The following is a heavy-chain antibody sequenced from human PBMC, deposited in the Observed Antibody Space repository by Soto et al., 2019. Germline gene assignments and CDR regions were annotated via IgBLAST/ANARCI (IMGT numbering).Heavy chain of an antibody. CDR2: IKQDGSEK. V-gene: IGHV3-7*03. CDR3: ARDSYFKTYYYDSSGYYTYGMDV. D-gene: IGHD3-22*01. Sequence: EVQLVESGGGLVQPGGSLRLSCAASGFTFSSYWMSWVRQAPGKGLAWVANIKQDGSEKYYVDSVKGRFTISRDNAKNSLYRQMNSLRDEDTAVYYCARDSYFKTYYYDSSGYYTYGMDVWGQGTTVTGSS. CDR1: GFTFSSYW. J-gene: IGHJ6*02.